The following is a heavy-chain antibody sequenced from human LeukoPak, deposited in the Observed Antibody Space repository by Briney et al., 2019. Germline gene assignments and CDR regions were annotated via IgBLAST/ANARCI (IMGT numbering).Heavy chain of an antibody. CDR3: VRDAEGAGISVNFWFDP. Sequence: ASANVSCKASGFTFTKYDINWVRQASGQGLEWMGWMNPNNGNTGYAQKFQGRVTMTRDTYTSTAYMELRGLRPEDTAVYYCVRDAEGAGISVNFWFDPWGQGTLVTVSS. J-gene: IGHJ5*02. D-gene: IGHD1-14*01. CDR1: GFTFTKYD. V-gene: IGHV1-8*01. CDR2: MNPNNGNT.